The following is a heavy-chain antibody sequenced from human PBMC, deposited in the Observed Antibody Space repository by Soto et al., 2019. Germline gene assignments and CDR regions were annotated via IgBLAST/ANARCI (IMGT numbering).Heavy chain of an antibody. V-gene: IGHV4-59*01. CDR3: ARYFDWPSGFES. J-gene: IGHJ3*02. CDR1: GGSISGYY. Sequence: SETLSLTCTVSGGSISGYYWSWIRQPPGKRLEWIGYIDYYGSTNYNPSLKSRVTISVDTSKKQFSLNLGSVTAADTAIYYCARYFDWPSGFESWGQGTMVTVSS. D-gene: IGHD3-9*01. CDR2: IDYYGST.